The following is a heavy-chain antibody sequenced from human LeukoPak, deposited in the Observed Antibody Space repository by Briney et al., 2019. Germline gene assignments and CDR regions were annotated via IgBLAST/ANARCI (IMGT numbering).Heavy chain of an antibody. CDR3: ASQQQLVLLDWFDP. CDR1: GYSISSGYY. CDR2: IYHSGSTY. Sequence: SETLSLTCTVSGYSISSGYYWGWVRQPPGKGLQWIGSIYHSGSTYYYNPSLKSRVTISVDTSKNQFSLKLTSVTAADTAVYYCASQQQLVLLDWFDPWGQGTLVTVSS. D-gene: IGHD6-13*01. V-gene: IGHV4-38-2*02. J-gene: IGHJ5*02.